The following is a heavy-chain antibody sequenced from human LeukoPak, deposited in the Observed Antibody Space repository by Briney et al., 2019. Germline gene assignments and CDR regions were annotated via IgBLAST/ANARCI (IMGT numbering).Heavy chain of an antibody. CDR2: INPNSGGT. Sequence: GASVKVSCKASGYTFTGYYMHWVRQAPGQGLEWMGWINPNSGGTNYAQKFQGRVTMTRDMSTSTVYMELSSLRSEDTAVYYCARDASSPAADAFDIWGQGTMVTVSS. V-gene: IGHV1-2*02. J-gene: IGHJ3*02. CDR3: ARDASSPAADAFDI. D-gene: IGHD6-13*01. CDR1: GYTFTGYY.